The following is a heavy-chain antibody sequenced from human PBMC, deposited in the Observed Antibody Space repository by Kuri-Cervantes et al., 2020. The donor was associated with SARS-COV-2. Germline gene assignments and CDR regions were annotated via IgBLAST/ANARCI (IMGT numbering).Heavy chain of an antibody. CDR3: ASIVTGDSSGYY. CDR1: GFTVSSNY. J-gene: IGHJ4*02. D-gene: IGHD3-22*01. V-gene: IGHV3-53*01. CDR2: IYSGGST. Sequence: GESLKISCAASGFTVSSNYMSWVRQAPGKGLEWVSVIYSGGSTYYADSVKGRFTISRDNSKNTLYLQMNSLRAEDTAVYYCASIVTGDSSGYYWGQGTRVTVSS.